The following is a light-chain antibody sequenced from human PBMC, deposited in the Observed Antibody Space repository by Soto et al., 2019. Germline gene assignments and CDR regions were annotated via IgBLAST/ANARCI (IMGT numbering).Light chain of an antibody. CDR3: QQANSFPLT. CDR2: AAS. Sequence: SAVSFSAKKGDRVPITCLASQGISSYLAWYQQKPGKAPKLLIYAASTLQSGVPSRFSGSGSGTDFTLTISCLQAEDFATYYCQQANSFPLTCGGGTMGDI. J-gene: IGKJ4*01. CDR1: QGISSY. V-gene: IGKV1-8*01.